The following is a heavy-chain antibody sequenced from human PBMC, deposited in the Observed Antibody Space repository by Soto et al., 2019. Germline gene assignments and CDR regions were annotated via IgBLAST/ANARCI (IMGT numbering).Heavy chain of an antibody. D-gene: IGHD3-10*01. CDR3: ASHYGSGSYYNIRRPFDY. V-gene: IGHV4-31*03. CDR1: GGSISSGGYY. CDR2: IYYSGST. Sequence: SETLSLTCTVSGGSISSGGYYWSWIRQHPGKGLEWIGYIYYSGSTYYNPSLKSRVTISVDTSKNQFSLKLSSVTAADTAVYYCASHYGSGSYYNIRRPFDYWGQGTLVTVSS. J-gene: IGHJ4*02.